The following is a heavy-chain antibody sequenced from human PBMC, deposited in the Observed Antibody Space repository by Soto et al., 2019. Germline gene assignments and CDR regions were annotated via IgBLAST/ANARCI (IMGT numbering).Heavy chain of an antibody. CDR2: ISAYNGNT. V-gene: IGHV1-18*04. J-gene: IGHJ4*02. CDR1: GYSFTNYG. D-gene: IGHD2-2*01. Sequence: QVQLVQSGAEVKKPGASVKVSCKASGYSFTNYGISWVRQAPGQGLEGMGSISAYNGNTNPAQKFKGRFNMTTDTSTSTAYMELRSLRSEDTAVYYCARRYCSYTTCYSIDYWGQGTLVTVSS. CDR3: ARRYCSYTTCYSIDY.